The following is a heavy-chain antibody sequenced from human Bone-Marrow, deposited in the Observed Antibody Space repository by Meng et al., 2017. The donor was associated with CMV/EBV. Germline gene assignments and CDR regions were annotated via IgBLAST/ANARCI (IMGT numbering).Heavy chain of an antibody. J-gene: IGHJ5*02. CDR3: ARRGGSSLHWFDP. D-gene: IGHD6-6*01. Sequence: CKGSGYIFTNYWIGWVRQMPGKGLEWMGIIYPRDSIIRYNPSFQGHVTISADKSIRTAYLQWSSLKASDTAIYYCARRGGSSLHWFDPWGQGTLVTVSS. CDR2: IYPRDSII. V-gene: IGHV5-51*01. CDR1: GYIFTNYW.